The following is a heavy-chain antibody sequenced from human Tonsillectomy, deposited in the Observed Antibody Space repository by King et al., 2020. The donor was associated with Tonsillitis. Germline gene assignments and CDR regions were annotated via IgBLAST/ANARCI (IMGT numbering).Heavy chain of an antibody. CDR3: ATGNLRRGLYPFNY. CDR1: GFSFKNAW. J-gene: IGHJ4*02. D-gene: IGHD1-14*01. CDR2: IKSTTDGGTT. V-gene: IGHV3-15*01. Sequence: DVQLVESGGGLVKPGGALRLACEVSGFSFKNAWVSWVRQAPGKGLEWVGRIKSTTDGGTTDFAATVKGRFTISRDDSKNSLDLMMTSLKAEDTAGYYCATGNLRRGLYPFNYRGQGTLVTVSS.